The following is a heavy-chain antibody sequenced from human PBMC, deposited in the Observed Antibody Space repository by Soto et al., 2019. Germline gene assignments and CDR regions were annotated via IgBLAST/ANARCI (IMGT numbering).Heavy chain of an antibody. V-gene: IGHV1-18*01. CDR1: GYTFTSYG. J-gene: IGHJ5*02. D-gene: IGHD4-17*01. CDR2: ISAYNSNT. Sequence: ASVKVSCKASGYTFTSYGISWVRQAPGQGLEWMGWISAYNSNTNYAQKLQGRVTMTTDTSTSTAYMELRSLRSDDTAVYYCARSPWYGDYAAYNWFDPWGQGTLVTVSS. CDR3: ARSPWYGDYAAYNWFDP.